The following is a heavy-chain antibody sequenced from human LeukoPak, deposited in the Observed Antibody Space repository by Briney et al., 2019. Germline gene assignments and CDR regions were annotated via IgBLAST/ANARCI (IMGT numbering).Heavy chain of an antibody. CDR1: GFTFSSYA. J-gene: IGHJ6*03. D-gene: IGHD6-6*01. V-gene: IGHV3-30*01. CDR3: ARVNRYSSPSSFDFYYYMDV. Sequence: GRSLRLSCAASGFTFSSYAMHWVRQAPGKGLEWVAVISYDGSNKYYADSVKGRFTISRDNSKNTLYLQMNSLRAEDTAVYYCARVNRYSSPSSFDFYYYMDVWGKGTTVTVSS. CDR2: ISYDGSNK.